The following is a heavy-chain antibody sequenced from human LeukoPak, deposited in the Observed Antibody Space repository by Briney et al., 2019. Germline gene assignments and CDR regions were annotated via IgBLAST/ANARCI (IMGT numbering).Heavy chain of an antibody. CDR3: ATHAGIQLWLTY. CDR1: GFTFSSYA. D-gene: IGHD5-18*01. Sequence: GGSLRLSCAASGFTFSSYAMSWVRQAPGKGLQWVSTISGSGGTTYYADSVKGRFTISRDNSKNKLHLQMNSLRAEDTAVYFCATHAGIQLWLTYWGQGTLVTVSS. J-gene: IGHJ4*02. V-gene: IGHV3-23*01. CDR2: ISGSGGTT.